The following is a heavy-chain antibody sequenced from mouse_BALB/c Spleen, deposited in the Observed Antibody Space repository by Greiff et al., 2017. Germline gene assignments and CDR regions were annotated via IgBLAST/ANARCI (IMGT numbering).Heavy chain of an antibody. V-gene: IGHV1-5*01. CDR1: GYTFTSYW. CDR3: TRRRDGSFDY. D-gene: IGHD3-3*01. J-gene: IGHJ2*01. CDR2: IYPGNSDT. Sequence: VQLKQSGTVLARPGASVKMSCKASGYTFTSYWMHWVKQRPGQGLEWIGAIYPGNSDTSYNQKFKGKAKLTAVTSTSTAYMELGSLTNEDSAVYYCTRRRDGSFDYWGQGTTLTVSS.